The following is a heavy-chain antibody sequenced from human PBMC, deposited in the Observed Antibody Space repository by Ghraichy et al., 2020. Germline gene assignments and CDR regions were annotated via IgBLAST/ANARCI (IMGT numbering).Heavy chain of an antibody. J-gene: IGHJ6*02. Sequence: GGSLRLSCAASGFTFSSYWMHWVRQAQGKGMVWVSRINSDGSSTSYADSVKGRFTISRDNAKNTLYLQMNSLRAEDTAVYYCARRPIVATISGYYGMDVWGQGTTVTVSS. CDR3: ARRPIVATISGYYGMDV. D-gene: IGHD5-12*01. V-gene: IGHV3-74*01. CDR1: GFTFSSYW. CDR2: INSDGSST.